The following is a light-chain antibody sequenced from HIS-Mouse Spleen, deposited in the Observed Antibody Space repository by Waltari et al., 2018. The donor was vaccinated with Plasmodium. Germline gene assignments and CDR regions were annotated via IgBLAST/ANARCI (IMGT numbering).Light chain of an antibody. CDR3: CSYAGSSTWV. CDR1: SSDAGSYNL. J-gene: IGLJ3*02. Sequence: QSALTQPASVSGSPGQSITISCTGTSSDAGSYNLVSWYQQHPGKAPKLMIYEGSKRPSVVSHRFSGSKSGNTSSLTSSGLQAEDEADYYCCSYAGSSTWVFGGGTKLTVL. V-gene: IGLV2-23*01. CDR2: EGS.